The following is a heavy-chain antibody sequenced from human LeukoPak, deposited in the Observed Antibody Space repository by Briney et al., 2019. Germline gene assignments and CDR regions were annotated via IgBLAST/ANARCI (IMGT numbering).Heavy chain of an antibody. V-gene: IGHV4-4*07. Sequence: PSETLSLTCTVSGGSISSYYWSWIRQPAGKGLEWIGRIYTSGSTNYNPSLKSRVTMSVDTSKNQFYLKLSSVTAADTAVYYCARETETRLYYYDSSGYLYYFDYWGQGTLVTVSS. D-gene: IGHD3-22*01. CDR2: IYTSGST. J-gene: IGHJ4*02. CDR1: GGSISSYY. CDR3: ARETETRLYYYDSSGYLYYFDY.